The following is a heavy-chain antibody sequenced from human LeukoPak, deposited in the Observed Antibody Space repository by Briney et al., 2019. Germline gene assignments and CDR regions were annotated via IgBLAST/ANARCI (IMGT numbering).Heavy chain of an antibody. CDR3: AAGYYDSSGYYPLDY. D-gene: IGHD3-22*01. CDR1: GGTFSSYA. V-gene: IGHV1-69*05. CDR2: IIPIFGTA. Sequence: SVKVSCKASGGTFSSYAISWVRQAPGQGLEWMGGIIPIFGTANYAQKFQGRVTITTDESTSTAYMELSSLRSEDTAGYYCAAGYYDSSGYYPLDYWGQGTLVTVSS. J-gene: IGHJ4*02.